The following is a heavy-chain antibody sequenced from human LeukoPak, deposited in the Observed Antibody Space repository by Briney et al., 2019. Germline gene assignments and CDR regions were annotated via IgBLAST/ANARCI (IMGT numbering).Heavy chain of an antibody. CDR1: GFTFSSYS. J-gene: IGHJ4*02. D-gene: IGHD3-3*01. Sequence: GGSLRLSCAASGFTFSSYSINWVRQAPGKGLEWVSSISSSSSYIYYADSVKGRFTISRDNAKNSPYLQMNSLRAEDTAVYYCVSAAFWSGYPFDYWGQGTLVTVSS. CDR3: VSAAFWSGYPFDY. V-gene: IGHV3-21*01. CDR2: ISSSSSYI.